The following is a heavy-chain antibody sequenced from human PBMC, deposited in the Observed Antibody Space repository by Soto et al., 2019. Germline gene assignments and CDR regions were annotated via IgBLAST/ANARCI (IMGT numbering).Heavy chain of an antibody. J-gene: IGHJ6*02. Sequence: SETLSLTCTVSGVSISTSYWSWIRQPPGKGLEWIGYIYDSGTTNYNPSLKSRARTSVDTSKNQLSLKLSFVTAADTAVYYCASVGGDPSGYDPNYYYGMDVWGQGTTVTVSS. V-gene: IGHV4-59*01. D-gene: IGHD5-12*01. CDR2: IYDSGTT. CDR1: GVSISTSY. CDR3: ASVGGDPSGYDPNYYYGMDV.